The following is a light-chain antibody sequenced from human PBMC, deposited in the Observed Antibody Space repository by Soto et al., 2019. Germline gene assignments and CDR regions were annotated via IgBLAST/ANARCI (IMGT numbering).Light chain of an antibody. CDR3: QQRSNWPRSIT. V-gene: IGKV3-11*01. CDR1: QTVRNNY. Sequence: EFVLTQSPGTLSLSPGERATLSCRASQTVRNNYLAWYQQKPGQAPRLLINNAFNRATGIPARFSGSGSGTDFTLTISSLEPEDFAVYYCQQRSNWPRSITFGQGTRLEIK. J-gene: IGKJ5*01. CDR2: NAF.